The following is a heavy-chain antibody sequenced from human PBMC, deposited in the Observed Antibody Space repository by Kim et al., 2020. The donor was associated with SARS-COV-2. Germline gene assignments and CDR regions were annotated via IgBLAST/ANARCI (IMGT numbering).Heavy chain of an antibody. V-gene: IGHV3-21*01. J-gene: IGHJ6*02. Sequence: YADSVNGRFAISRDNSKNELYLQMNSLRAEDTAGYYCARDHPYYYYGMDVWGQGTTVTVSS. CDR3: ARDHPYYYYGMDV.